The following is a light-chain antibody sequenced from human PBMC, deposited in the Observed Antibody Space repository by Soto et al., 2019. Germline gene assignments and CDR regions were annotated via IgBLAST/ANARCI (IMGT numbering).Light chain of an antibody. CDR3: QPYGRSPCT. CDR1: QSVDSTS. V-gene: IGKV3-20*01. CDR2: DAS. Sequence: EIVLTQSPGTLSLSPGERATLSCRASQSVDSTSLAWYLQKPGLAPRLLIYDASSRATGIPDRFSGRGSGTDLSLTISRLEPEAYAVYFCQPYGRSPCTFCQGNKGESK. J-gene: IGKJ1*01.